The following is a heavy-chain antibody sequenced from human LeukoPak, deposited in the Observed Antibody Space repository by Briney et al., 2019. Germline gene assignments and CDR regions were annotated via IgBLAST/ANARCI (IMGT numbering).Heavy chain of an antibody. CDR3: ARQQRAKDIVVVVAATQAQDAFDI. CDR1: GFTFSSYS. J-gene: IGHJ3*02. V-gene: IGHV3-48*01. D-gene: IGHD2-15*01. CDR2: ISSSSSTI. Sequence: GGSLRLSCAASGFTFSSYSMNWVRQAPGKGLEWVSYISSSSSTIYYADSVKGRFTISRDNAKNSLYLQMNSLRAEDTAVYYCARQQRAKDIVVVVAATQAQDAFDIWGQGTMVTVSS.